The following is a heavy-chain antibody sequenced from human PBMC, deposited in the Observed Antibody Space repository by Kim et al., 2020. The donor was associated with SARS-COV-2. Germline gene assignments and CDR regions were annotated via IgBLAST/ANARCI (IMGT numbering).Heavy chain of an antibody. Sequence: GGSLRLSCAASGFTFSSYAMHWVRQAPGKGLEWVAVISYDGSNKYYADSVKGRFTISRDNSKNTLYLQMNSLRAEDTAVYYCARAGVVFARVYYYMDVWGKGTTVTVSS. CDR1: GFTFSSYA. V-gene: IGHV3-30-3*01. CDR3: ARAGVVFARVYYYMDV. J-gene: IGHJ6*03. CDR2: ISYDGSNK. D-gene: IGHD3-3*01.